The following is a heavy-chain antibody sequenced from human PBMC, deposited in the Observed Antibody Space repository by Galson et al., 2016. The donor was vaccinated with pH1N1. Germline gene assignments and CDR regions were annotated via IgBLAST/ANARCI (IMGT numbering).Heavy chain of an antibody. CDR1: GYIFTSQW. V-gene: IGHV5-51*03. Sequence: QSGAEVKKPGESLKISCKASGYIFTSQWIAWVRQVPGKGLEWVGVVNPGGSTIRYSPSFQGQVTISSDKSISTAFLQWISLRASDTAMYYCARQYDFGDYRGNASDIWGQGTVVIVSS. CDR3: ARQYDFGDYRGNASDI. CDR2: VNPGGSTI. D-gene: IGHD4-17*01. J-gene: IGHJ3*02.